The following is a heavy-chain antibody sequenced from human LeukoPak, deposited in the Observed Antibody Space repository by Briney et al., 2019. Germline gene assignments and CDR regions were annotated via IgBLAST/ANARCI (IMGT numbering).Heavy chain of an antibody. CDR1: RYTFTRYY. V-gene: IGHV1-46*01. J-gene: IGHJ6*03. Sequence: ASEKVSYKPSRYTFTRYYMHWVRQAPRQGGEWMGMITPSGGRISYAQKFQGKVTMTRDMSTSTVYMELSSLRSEDTAVYYCARGYTSSGSSGYMDVWGKGTTVSVP. CDR3: ARGYTSSGSSGYMDV. D-gene: IGHD3-16*02. CDR2: ITPSGGRI.